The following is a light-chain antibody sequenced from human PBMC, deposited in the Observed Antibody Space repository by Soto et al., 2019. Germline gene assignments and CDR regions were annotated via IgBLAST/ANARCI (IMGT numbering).Light chain of an antibody. J-gene: IGLJ2*01. CDR3: QTWGTGIRV. V-gene: IGLV4-69*01. CDR2: LNSDGSH. Sequence: QLVLTQSPSASASLGALVKLTCTLSSGHSSYAIAWHQQQPEKGPRYLMKLNSDGSHSKGDGIPDRFSGSSSGAERYLTISSLQSEDEAAYYCQTWGTGIRVFGGGTKLTVL. CDR1: SGHSSYA.